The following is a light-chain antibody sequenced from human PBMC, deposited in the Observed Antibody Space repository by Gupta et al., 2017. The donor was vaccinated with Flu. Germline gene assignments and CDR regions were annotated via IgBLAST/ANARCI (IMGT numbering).Light chain of an antibody. V-gene: IGKV1-39*01. CDR1: QNIYES. CDR3: QQTYFAPST. J-gene: IGKJ5*01. CDR2: HSS. Sequence: DIQLTQSPSSLSAAVGDRVTITCRASQNIYESLNLYQQRPGQSPALLLFHSSTCESGVPSRFSSSGSGTDFTLSISKHQAEDFATYHCQQTYFAPSTFGQGTRVDI.